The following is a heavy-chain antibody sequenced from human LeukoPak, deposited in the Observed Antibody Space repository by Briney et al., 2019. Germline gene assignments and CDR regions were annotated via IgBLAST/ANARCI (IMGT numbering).Heavy chain of an antibody. J-gene: IGHJ4*02. CDR1: GGSISSYY. D-gene: IGHD2-15*01. Sequence: SETLSLTCTVSGGSISSYYWSWIRQPAGKGLEWIGRIYTSGSTNYNPSLKSRVTMSVDTSKNQFSLKLSSVTAADTAVYYCARDSSPDYCSGGSCYSWAYYFDYWGQGTLVTVSS. V-gene: IGHV4-4*07. CDR3: ARDSSPDYCSGGSCYSWAYYFDY. CDR2: IYTSGST.